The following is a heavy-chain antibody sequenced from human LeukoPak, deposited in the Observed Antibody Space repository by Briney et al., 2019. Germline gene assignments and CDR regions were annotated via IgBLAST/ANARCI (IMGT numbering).Heavy chain of an antibody. Sequence: GASVKVSCKASGYTFINYRISWVRQAPGQGLEWMGWISVYNGKTNYAQKFQGRVTMTTDSASTAAYMELTSLRSDDTAVYYCARATRRFGELLDAFDVWGLGTMVIVSS. CDR2: ISVYNGKT. D-gene: IGHD3-10*01. CDR1: GYTFINYR. V-gene: IGHV1-18*01. CDR3: ARATRRFGELLDAFDV. J-gene: IGHJ3*01.